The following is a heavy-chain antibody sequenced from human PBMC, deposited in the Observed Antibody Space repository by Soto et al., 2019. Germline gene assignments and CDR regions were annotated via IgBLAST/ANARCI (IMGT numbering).Heavy chain of an antibody. D-gene: IGHD6-6*01. Sequence: ASVKVSCKASGYTFTSYGISWVRQAPGQGLEWMGWISAYNGNTNYAQKLQGRVTMTTDTSTSTAYMELRSLRSDDTAVYYCARDEIAARPYNWFDPWGQGTLVTVS. CDR1: GYTFTSYG. CDR2: ISAYNGNT. V-gene: IGHV1-18*01. J-gene: IGHJ5*02. CDR3: ARDEIAARPYNWFDP.